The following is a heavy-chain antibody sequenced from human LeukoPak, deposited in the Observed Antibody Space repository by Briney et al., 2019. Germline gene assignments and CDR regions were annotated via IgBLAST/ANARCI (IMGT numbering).Heavy chain of an antibody. J-gene: IGHJ4*02. CDR3: ARGGVPAAALFDY. V-gene: IGHV4-31*03. CDR1: GGSISSGGYY. Sequence: RPSQTLSLTCTVSGGSISSGGYYWSWIRQHPGKGLEWIGYIYYSGSTYYNPSLKSRVTISVDTSKNQFSLKLSSVTAADTAVYYCARGGVPAAALFDYWGQGTLVTVSS. CDR2: IYYSGST. D-gene: IGHD2-2*01.